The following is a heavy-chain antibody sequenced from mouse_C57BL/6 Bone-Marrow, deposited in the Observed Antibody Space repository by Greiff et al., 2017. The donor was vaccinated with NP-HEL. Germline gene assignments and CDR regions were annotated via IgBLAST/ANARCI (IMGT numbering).Heavy chain of an antibody. J-gene: IGHJ2*01. V-gene: IGHV1-61*01. CDR2: IYPSDSET. CDR3: ARSGSRYYFDY. D-gene: IGHD1-1*01. Sequence: QVQLQQPGAELVRPGSSVKLSCKASGYTFTSYWMDWVKQRPGQGLEWIGNIYPSDSETHYNQKFKDKATLTVDKSSSTAYMQLSSLTSEDSAVYYCARSGSRYYFDYWGQGTTLTVSS. CDR1: GYTFTSYW.